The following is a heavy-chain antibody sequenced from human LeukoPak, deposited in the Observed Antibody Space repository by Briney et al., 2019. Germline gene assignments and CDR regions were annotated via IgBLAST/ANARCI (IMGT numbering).Heavy chain of an antibody. CDR3: AKEGMEYCSGGSCYDDEDAFDI. D-gene: IGHD2-15*01. CDR2: ISYDGSNK. CDR1: GFTFSNYG. J-gene: IGHJ3*02. Sequence: PGGSLRLSCAASGFTFSNYGMHWVRQAPGKGLEWVAVISYDGSNKYYADSVKGRFTISRDNSKNTLFLQMNSLRAEDTAVYYCAKEGMEYCSGGSCYDDEDAFDIWGQGTMVTVS. V-gene: IGHV3-30*18.